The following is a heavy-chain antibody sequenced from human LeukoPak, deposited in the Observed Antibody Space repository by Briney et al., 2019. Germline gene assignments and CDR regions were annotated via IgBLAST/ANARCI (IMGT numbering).Heavy chain of an antibody. CDR3: AKMLAGAGPLYLDC. CDR2: IGGGAGST. V-gene: IGHV3-23*01. J-gene: IGHJ4*02. D-gene: IGHD6-19*01. CDR1: GFTLSIYA. Sequence: GGSLRLSCAATGFTLSIYAMCWVRQAPGMGLEWLSSIGGGAGSTYYADSVRGRFTISRDTSRNTLYLQMNSLRADDMAIYFCAKMLAGAGPLYLDCWGQGTLVTVSS.